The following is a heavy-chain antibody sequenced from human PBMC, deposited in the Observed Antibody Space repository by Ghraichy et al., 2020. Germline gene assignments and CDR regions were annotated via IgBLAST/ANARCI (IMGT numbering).Heavy chain of an antibody. CDR3: ARDTVAAREGV. Sequence: SETLSLTCAVYGGSFSGYYWSWIRQPPGKGLEWIGEINHSGSTNYNPSLKSRVTISVDTSKNQFSLKLSSVTAADTAVYYCARDTVAAREGVWGQGTTVTVS. V-gene: IGHV4-34*01. D-gene: IGHD6-6*01. J-gene: IGHJ6*02. CDR1: GGSFSGYY. CDR2: INHSGST.